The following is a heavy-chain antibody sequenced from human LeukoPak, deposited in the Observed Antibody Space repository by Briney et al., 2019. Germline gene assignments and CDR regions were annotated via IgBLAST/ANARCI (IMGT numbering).Heavy chain of an antibody. Sequence: GGSLRLSCAASGFTFSSYGMSWVRQAPGKGLEWVSGISGSGGSTSYADSVKGRLTISRDNSKNTLYLQMNSLRAEDTAVYYCAKDISTVITNYFDYWGQGTLVTVSS. CDR2: ISGSGGST. J-gene: IGHJ4*02. V-gene: IGHV3-23*01. CDR1: GFTFSSYG. D-gene: IGHD4-17*01. CDR3: AKDISTVITNYFDY.